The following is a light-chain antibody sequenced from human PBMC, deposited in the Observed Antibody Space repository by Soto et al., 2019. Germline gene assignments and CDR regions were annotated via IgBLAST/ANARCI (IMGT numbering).Light chain of an antibody. CDR2: AAS. Sequence: DSHITQTPTSLSASVGDRVTITCRASQSISSYLNWYQQKPGKAPKLLIYAASSLQSGVPSRFSGSGSGTDFTLTISSLQPEDFATYYCQQSYITPESFGQGSNVDI. J-gene: IGKJ1*01. CDR1: QSISSY. CDR3: QQSYITPES. V-gene: IGKV1-39*01.